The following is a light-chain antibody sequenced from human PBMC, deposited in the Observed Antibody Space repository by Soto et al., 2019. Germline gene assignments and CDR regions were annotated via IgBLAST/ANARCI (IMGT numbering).Light chain of an antibody. CDR1: SSNIGSKY. CDR3: EAWDAGVSGPA. V-gene: IGLV1-47*01. Sequence: QSVLTQPPSASGTPGQRVTISCSGSSSNIGSKYVYWYQQLPGTAPKLLMYRNNQRPSGVPDRFSGSKSGTSASLAISGLRSEDEADYYCEAWDAGVSGPAFGGGTKLTVL. CDR2: RNN. J-gene: IGLJ2*01.